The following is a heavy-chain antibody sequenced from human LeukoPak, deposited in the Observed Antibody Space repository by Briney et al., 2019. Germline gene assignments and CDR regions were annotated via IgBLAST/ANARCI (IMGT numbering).Heavy chain of an antibody. V-gene: IGHV3-15*01. D-gene: IGHD3-22*01. J-gene: IGHJ4*02. CDR3: TKDLIGSYESSVYYYLTSPSGFDY. Sequence: GGSLRLSCAASGFTLSDAWMSCVRQAPGKGLEWVGRIYSKTDDETTDYAAPVRGRFQKTRHDSKHPGYLHMKSLKTEPTVVFYCTKDLIGSYESSVYYYLTSPSGFDYWGQVTLVTVSS. CDR2: IYSKTDDETT. CDR1: GFTLSDAW.